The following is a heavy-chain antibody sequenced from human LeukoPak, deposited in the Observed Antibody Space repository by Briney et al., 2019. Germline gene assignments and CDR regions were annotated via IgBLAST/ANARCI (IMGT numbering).Heavy chain of an antibody. Sequence: ASVKVSCKASGYTFTSYYMHWVRQAPGQGLEWMGIINPRGGSTSYAQKFQGRVTMTRDTSTSTAYMELRSLRSDDTAVYYCARDAYYDYVWGSYRCDYWGQGTLVTVSS. D-gene: IGHD3-16*02. CDR2: INPRGGST. V-gene: IGHV1-46*01. CDR3: ARDAYYDYVWGSYRCDY. CDR1: GYTFTSYY. J-gene: IGHJ4*02.